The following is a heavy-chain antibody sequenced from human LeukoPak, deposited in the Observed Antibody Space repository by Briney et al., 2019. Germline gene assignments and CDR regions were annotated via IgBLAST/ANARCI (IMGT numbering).Heavy chain of an antibody. J-gene: IGHJ5*02. D-gene: IGHD3-22*01. Sequence: SVKVSCKASGGTFSNYVITWVRQAPGQGLEWMGRIIPMSGVTNYEQRFQGRVTITADKSRTTAYMELSGLSSEDTAMYYCARVQDYYDSSDSYFWLDPWGHGTLVTVSS. CDR2: IIPMSGVT. V-gene: IGHV1-69*04. CDR1: GGTFSNYV. CDR3: ARVQDYYDSSDSYFWLDP.